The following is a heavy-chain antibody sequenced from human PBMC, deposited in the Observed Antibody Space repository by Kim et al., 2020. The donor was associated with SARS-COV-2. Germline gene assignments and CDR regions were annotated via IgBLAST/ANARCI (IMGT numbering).Heavy chain of an antibody. CDR3: ARGMHYGSGTYYVPKAFDY. CDR1: GFTFSSYS. Sequence: GGSLRLSCAASGFTFSSYSMNWVRQAPGKGLEWVSSISSSSWYIYYTDSVKGRFTISRDNAKNSLYLQMNSLRAEDTAVYYCARGMHYGSGTYYVPKAFDYGGQGTLVTVSS. J-gene: IGHJ4*02. V-gene: IGHV3-21*01. CDR2: ISSSSWYI. D-gene: IGHD3-10*01.